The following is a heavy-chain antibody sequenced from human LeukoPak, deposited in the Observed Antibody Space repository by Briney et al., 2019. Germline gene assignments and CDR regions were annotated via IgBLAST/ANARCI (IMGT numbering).Heavy chain of an antibody. J-gene: IGHJ4*02. D-gene: IGHD5-18*01. V-gene: IGHV4-4*07. CDR3: VRQGYNYGAFNA. Sequence: SETLSLTCAVSGDSISCCYWTWIRQSAGKGLEWIGRVFISGSTNYNPSLQGRVTMSVDRSKCQFSLRLSSVTAADTAVYYCVRQGYNYGAFNAWGQGTLVTVSS. CDR2: VFISGST. CDR1: GDSISCCY.